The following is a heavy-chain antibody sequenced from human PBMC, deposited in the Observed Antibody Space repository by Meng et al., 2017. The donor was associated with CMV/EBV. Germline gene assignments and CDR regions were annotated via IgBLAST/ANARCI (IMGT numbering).Heavy chain of an antibody. D-gene: IGHD1-1*01. CDR2: IYYSGST. V-gene: IGHV4-59*01. Sequence: SETLSLTYTVSGGSISSYYWSWIRQPPGKGLEWIGYIYYSGSTNYNPSLKSRVTISVDTSKNQFSLKLSSVTAADTAVYYCARELEPSYGMDVWGQGTTVTVSS. J-gene: IGHJ6*02. CDR1: GGSISSYY. CDR3: ARELEPSYGMDV.